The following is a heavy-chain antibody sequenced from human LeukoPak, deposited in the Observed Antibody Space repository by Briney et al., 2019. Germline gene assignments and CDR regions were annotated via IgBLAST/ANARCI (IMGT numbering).Heavy chain of an antibody. CDR1: GFTFSHYG. D-gene: IGHD3-9*01. V-gene: IGHV3-30*04. J-gene: IGHJ6*03. CDR2: ISTDGVEK. CDR3: AREGHYDILTGYSPVEYYFYYMDV. Sequence: PGRSLRLSCEASGFTFSHYGIHWVRQTPGKGLERVAAISTDGVEKHYADSVKGRFTISRDNSKSTLYLQMNSLRAEDTALYYCAREGHYDILTGYSPVEYYFYYMDVWGKGTTVTVSS.